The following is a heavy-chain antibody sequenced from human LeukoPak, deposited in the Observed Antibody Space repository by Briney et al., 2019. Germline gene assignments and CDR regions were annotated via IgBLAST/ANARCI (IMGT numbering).Heavy chain of an antibody. D-gene: IGHD6-13*01. V-gene: IGHV1-69*05. J-gene: IGHJ3*02. CDR3: ARGLRVWQQLVYDAFDI. Sequence: SVKVSCKASGGTFSSYAISWVRQAPGQGLEWMGRIIPIFGTANYAQKFQGRVTITTDESTSTAYMELSSLRSEDTAVYYCARGLRVWQQLVYDAFDIGGQGTMVTVSS. CDR2: IIPIFGTA. CDR1: GGTFSSYA.